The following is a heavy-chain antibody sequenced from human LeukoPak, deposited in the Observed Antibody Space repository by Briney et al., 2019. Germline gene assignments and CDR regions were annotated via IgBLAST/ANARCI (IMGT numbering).Heavy chain of an antibody. Sequence: GGSLRLSCAASGLTFSSYAMSWVRQAPGKGLEWVSVISGSGGSTYYADSVKGRFTISRDNSKNTLYLQMNSLRAEDTAVYYCAREELRADYFDYWGQGTLVTVSS. CDR3: AREELRADYFDY. V-gene: IGHV3-23*01. CDR2: ISGSGGST. CDR1: GLTFSSYA. D-gene: IGHD1-7*01. J-gene: IGHJ4*02.